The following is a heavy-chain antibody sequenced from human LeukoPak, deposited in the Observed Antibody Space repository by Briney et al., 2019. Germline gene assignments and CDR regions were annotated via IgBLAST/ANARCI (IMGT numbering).Heavy chain of an antibody. CDR3: ARQLELRIGSVGAIDY. CDR2: IYTSGST. V-gene: IGHV4-31*03. Sequence: PSQTLSLTCTVSGGSISSGGYYWSWIRQHPGKGLEWIGYIYTSGSTNYNPSLKSRVTISVDTSKNQFSLKLSSVTAADTAVYYCARQLELRIGSVGAIDYWGQGTLVTVSS. D-gene: IGHD1-7*01. J-gene: IGHJ4*02. CDR1: GGSISSGGYY.